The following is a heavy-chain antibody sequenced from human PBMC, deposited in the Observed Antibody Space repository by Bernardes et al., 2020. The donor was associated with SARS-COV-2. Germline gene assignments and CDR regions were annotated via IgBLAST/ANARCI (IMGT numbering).Heavy chain of an antibody. Sequence: SETMSLTCTVSGGSVSSGSYYWSWIRQPPGMGLEWNGYIYYSGSTNYNPSLKSRVTISVDTSMIQFSLRLSSVTAADTAVYYCARVLVVRGGWDVWPPAGGMDVWGQGTTVTVSS. V-gene: IGHV4-61*01. D-gene: IGHD3-10*01. CDR1: GGSVSSGSYY. J-gene: IGHJ6*02. CDR3: ARVLVVRGGWDVWPPAGGMDV. CDR2: IYYSGST.